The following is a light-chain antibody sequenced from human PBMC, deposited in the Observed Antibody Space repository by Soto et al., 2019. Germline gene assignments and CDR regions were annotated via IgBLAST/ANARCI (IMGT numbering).Light chain of an antibody. CDR1: QSVDDK. CDR3: HQYNEWPWT. V-gene: IGKV3-15*01. CDR2: AAS. Sequence: EVLMTQSPVTLSLSPGETATLSCGASQSVDDKLAGYQQKPGQAPRLLIFAASSRDSGIPARFSGSGSGTEFTLTISSLQSEEFAAYYCHQYNEWPWTFGQGTKVEV. J-gene: IGKJ1*01.